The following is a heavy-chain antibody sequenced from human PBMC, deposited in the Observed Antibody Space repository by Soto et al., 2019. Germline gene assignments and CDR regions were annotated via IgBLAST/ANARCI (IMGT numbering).Heavy chain of an antibody. Sequence: PGGSLRLSCAASGFTFSSYAMSWVRQAPGKGLEWVSAISGSGGSTYYADSVKGRFTISRDNSKNTLYLQMNSLRAEDTAVYYCAKDLSGRDSSGYSEYSDYWGQGTLVTVSS. CDR3: AKDLSGRDSSGYSEYSDY. D-gene: IGHD3-22*01. CDR1: GFTFSSYA. CDR2: ISGSGGST. J-gene: IGHJ4*02. V-gene: IGHV3-23*01.